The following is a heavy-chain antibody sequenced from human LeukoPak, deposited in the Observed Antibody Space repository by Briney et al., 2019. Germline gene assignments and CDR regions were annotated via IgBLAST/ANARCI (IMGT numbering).Heavy chain of an antibody. CDR1: GFTFSSYA. CDR2: ISGSGGRT. J-gene: IGHJ6*03. V-gene: IGHV3-23*01. Sequence: PGGSLRLSCAASGFTFSSYATSWVRQAPGKGLEWVSAISGSGGRTYYADSVKGRFTISRDNSKNTLYLQMNSLRAEDTAVYYCAKAVTMVQGVIIGSYYYYMDVWGKGTTVTVSS. D-gene: IGHD3-10*01. CDR3: AKAVTMVQGVIIGSYYYYMDV.